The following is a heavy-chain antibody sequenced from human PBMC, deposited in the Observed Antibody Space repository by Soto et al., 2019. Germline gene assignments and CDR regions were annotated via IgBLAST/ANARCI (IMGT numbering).Heavy chain of an antibody. J-gene: IGHJ4*02. Sequence: GGALRLSCAASVFTFSSYAMSWVRQAPGKGLEWVSTISGSDGKTFYADAVKGRFSISRDTSQNTLYLQMNSLRADDTAIYYCARWSYLDYWGQGIRVTVSS. D-gene: IGHD3-3*01. CDR1: VFTFSSYA. V-gene: IGHV3-23*01. CDR2: ISGSDGKT. CDR3: ARWSYLDY.